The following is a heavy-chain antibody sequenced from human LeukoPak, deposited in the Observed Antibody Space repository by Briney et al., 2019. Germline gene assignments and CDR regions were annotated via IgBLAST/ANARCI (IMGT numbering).Heavy chain of an antibody. CDR3: ARENNSGWYRKAAFDY. CDR1: GYTFTGYY. Sequence: GASVEVSCKASGYTFTGYYMHWVRQTPGQGLEWVGWINPNGGGTNYAQKFQGRVTLTRDTSITTAYLEVTRLESDDTAIYFCARENNSGWYRKAAFDYWGQGALVTVTS. D-gene: IGHD6-19*01. J-gene: IGHJ4*02. V-gene: IGHV1-2*02. CDR2: INPNGGGT.